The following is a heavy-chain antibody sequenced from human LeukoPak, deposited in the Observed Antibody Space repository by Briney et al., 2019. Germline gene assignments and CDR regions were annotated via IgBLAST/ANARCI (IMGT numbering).Heavy chain of an antibody. D-gene: IGHD3-3*01. Sequence: GGSLRLSXAASGFTFSSYSMNWVGQTPGKGLEWVSSISSSSSYIYYADSVKGRFTISRDNAKNSLYLQMNSLRAKDTAVYYCARLDFWSGYYTHDYWGQGTLVTVSS. CDR2: ISSSSSYI. CDR3: ARLDFWSGYYTHDY. J-gene: IGHJ4*02. CDR1: GFTFSSYS. V-gene: IGHV3-21*01.